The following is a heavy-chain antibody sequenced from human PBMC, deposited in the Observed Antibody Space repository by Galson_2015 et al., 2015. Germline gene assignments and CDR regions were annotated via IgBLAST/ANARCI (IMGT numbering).Heavy chain of an antibody. Sequence: SLRLSCADFGFTVSSNYMSWVRQAPGKGLEWVSVIYSGGSTYYADYVKGRFTLSKDNSKNTLYLQMNSLSAEDTDVYYCARVVEAAGTGDWGQGTLVTISS. D-gene: IGHD6-13*01. CDR2: IYSGGST. CDR3: ARVVEAAGTGD. J-gene: IGHJ4*02. CDR1: GFTVSSNY. V-gene: IGHV3-53*01.